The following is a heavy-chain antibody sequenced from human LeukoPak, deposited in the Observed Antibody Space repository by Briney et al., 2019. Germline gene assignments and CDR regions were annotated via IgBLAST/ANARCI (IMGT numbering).Heavy chain of an antibody. Sequence: SETLSLTCAVYGGSFSGYYWSWIRQPPGKGLEWMGEINHSGSTNYNPSLKSRVTISVDTSKNQFSLKLSSVTAADTAVYYCARQRVYYDILTGYFLGEYYFDYWGQGTLVTVSS. CDR1: GGSFSGYY. CDR2: INHSGST. CDR3: ARQRVYYDILTGYFLGEYYFDY. J-gene: IGHJ4*02. V-gene: IGHV4-34*01. D-gene: IGHD3-9*01.